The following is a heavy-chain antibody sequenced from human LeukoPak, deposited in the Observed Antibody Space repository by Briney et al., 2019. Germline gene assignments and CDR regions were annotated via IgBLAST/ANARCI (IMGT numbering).Heavy chain of an antibody. CDR3: ARISYYYYGMDV. CDR1: GFTFSSYA. J-gene: IGHJ6*02. Sequence: PGGSLRLSCAASGFTFSSYAMHWVRQAPGKGLEWVAVISYDGSNKYYADSVKGRFTISRDNSKNTLYLQMNSLRAEDTAVYYCARISYYYYGMDVWAKGPRSPSP. CDR2: ISYDGSNK. D-gene: IGHD3-3*02. V-gene: IGHV3-30-3*01.